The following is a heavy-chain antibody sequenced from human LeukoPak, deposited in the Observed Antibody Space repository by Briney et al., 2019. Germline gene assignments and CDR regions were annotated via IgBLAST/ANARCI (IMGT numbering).Heavy chain of an antibody. V-gene: IGHV4-59*01. D-gene: IGHD2-2*02. CDR2: IYYSGST. CDR3: ARTGYCSSASCYTASRPYYYYYMDV. J-gene: IGHJ6*03. Sequence: PSETLSLTCTVSGGSISSYYWSWIRQPPGKGLEWIGYIYYSGSTNYNPFLKSRVTISVDTSKNQFSLKLSSVTAADTAVYYCARTGYCSSASCYTASRPYYYYYMDVWGKGTTVTVSS. CDR1: GGSISSYY.